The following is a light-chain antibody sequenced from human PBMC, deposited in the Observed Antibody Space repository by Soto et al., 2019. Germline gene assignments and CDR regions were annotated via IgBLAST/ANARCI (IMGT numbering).Light chain of an antibody. Sequence: EIVLTQSPATLSLSPAERATLSCRASQSVSSYFAWYQQKPGQAPRLLIYDASNRATGVPARFSGSGSGTDFPLTISSQEPEDFAVYYCQQRSNWLTFGGGTKVELK. CDR2: DAS. V-gene: IGKV3-11*01. J-gene: IGKJ4*02. CDR1: QSVSSY. CDR3: QQRSNWLT.